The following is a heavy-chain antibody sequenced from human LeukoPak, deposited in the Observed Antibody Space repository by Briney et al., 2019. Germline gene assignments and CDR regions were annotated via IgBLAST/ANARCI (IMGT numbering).Heavy chain of an antibody. CDR3: ARGRHYYDSSGYYWAFDI. CDR1: GGSFSGYY. D-gene: IGHD3-22*01. CDR2: INHSGST. Sequence: SETLSLTCAVYGGSFSGYYWSWIRQPPGKGLEWIGEINHSGSTNYNPSLKSRVTISVDTSKNQLSLKLSSVTAADTAVYYCARGRHYYDSSGYYWAFDIWGQGTMVTVSS. J-gene: IGHJ3*02. V-gene: IGHV4-34*01.